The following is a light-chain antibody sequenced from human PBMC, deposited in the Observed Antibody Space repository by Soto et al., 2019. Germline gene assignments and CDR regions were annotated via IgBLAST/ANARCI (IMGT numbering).Light chain of an antibody. CDR1: QSVSSSY. J-gene: IGKJ4*01. V-gene: IGKV3-20*01. CDR2: GAS. CDR3: QQYGRSPLT. Sequence: EIVLTQSPGTLSLSPGERATLSCRASQSVSSSYLAWYQQKPGQAPRLLIYGASSRATGISDRFSGSGSGTDFTLTISRLEPEDFAVYYCQQYGRSPLTFGGGTKVEMK.